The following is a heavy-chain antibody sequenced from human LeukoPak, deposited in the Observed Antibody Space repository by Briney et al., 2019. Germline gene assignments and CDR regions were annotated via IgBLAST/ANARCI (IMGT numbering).Heavy chain of an antibody. D-gene: IGHD5-12*01. V-gene: IGHV1-2*02. J-gene: IGHJ4*02. CDR3: ARGSSVSGYDLDY. CDR1: GYTFSDYY. CDR2: INPNRGGT. Sequence: ASVKVSCRASGYTFSDYYVHWVRQAPGQGLEWMGWINPNRGGTNYAQKFQGRVTMTRDTSISTAYMELSRLRSDDTAVYYCARGSSVSGYDLDYWGQGTLVTVSS.